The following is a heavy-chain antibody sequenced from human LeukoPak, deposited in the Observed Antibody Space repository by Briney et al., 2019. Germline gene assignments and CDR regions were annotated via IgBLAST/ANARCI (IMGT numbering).Heavy chain of an antibody. CDR1: GYTFTSNY. CDR2: ISPSGGST. Sequence: AASVKVSCKAFGYTFTSNYMHWVRQAPGQGPEWMGVISPSGGSTTYAQKFQGRVTITADESTSTAYMELSSLRSEDTAVYYCARLAADYGTEYNWFDPWGQGTLVTVSS. D-gene: IGHD4-17*01. CDR3: ARLAADYGTEYNWFDP. V-gene: IGHV1-46*01. J-gene: IGHJ5*02.